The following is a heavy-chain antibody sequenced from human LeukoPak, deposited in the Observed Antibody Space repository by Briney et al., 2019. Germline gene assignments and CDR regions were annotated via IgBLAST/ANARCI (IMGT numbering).Heavy chain of an antibody. J-gene: IGHJ4*02. Sequence: SETPSLTCTVSGGSISSSSYYWGWIRQPPGKGLEWIGSIYYSGSTYYNPSLKSRVTISVDTSKNQFSLKLSSVTAADTAVYYCAGGCSGGSCSFDYWGQGTLVTVSS. D-gene: IGHD2-15*01. V-gene: IGHV4-39*05. CDR3: AGGCSGGSCSFDY. CDR1: GGSISSSSYY. CDR2: IYYSGST.